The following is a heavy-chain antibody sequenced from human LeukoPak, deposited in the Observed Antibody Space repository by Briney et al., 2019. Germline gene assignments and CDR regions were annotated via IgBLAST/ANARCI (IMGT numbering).Heavy chain of an antibody. CDR1: DCSVSSVGYY. J-gene: IGHJ4*02. Sequence: SETLSLTCTVSDCSVSSVGYYWGWIRQPPGKGLEWIGSIYYSGTTYYNPSLASRVTIFVDTSKNQFSLRLSSVTAADTAVYYCARRDQAIDYWGQGTLVTVSS. V-gene: IGHV4-39*01. CDR3: ARRDQAIDY. CDR2: IYYSGTT. D-gene: IGHD5-24*01.